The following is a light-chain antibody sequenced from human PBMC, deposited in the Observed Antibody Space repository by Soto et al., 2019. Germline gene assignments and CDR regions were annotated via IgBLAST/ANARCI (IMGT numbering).Light chain of an antibody. V-gene: IGLV2-14*01. CDR2: EVS. J-gene: IGLJ2*01. Sequence: QSALTQPASVSGSPGQSITISGTGTSSDIGGYNYVSWYQQHPGKAPKLMIYEVSNRPSGVSNRFSDSKSGNTASLTISGLQAEDEADYYCSSYTASSTLVVFGGGTKLTVL. CDR3: SSYTASSTLVV. CDR1: SSDIGGYNY.